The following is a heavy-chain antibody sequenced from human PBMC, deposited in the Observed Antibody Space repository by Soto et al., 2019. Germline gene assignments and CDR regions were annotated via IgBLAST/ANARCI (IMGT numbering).Heavy chain of an antibody. CDR3: ATSRPTSNGSGLDY. Sequence: PGGSLRLSCAASGFTFSDHYMDWVRQAPGKGLEWVGRIRNKVYGYTTVYAASVRGRFTISRDESESSVYLQIHSPRTEDTAVYFCATSRPTSNGSGLDYWGQGTLVSVSS. J-gene: IGHJ4*02. CDR2: IRNKVYGYTT. V-gene: IGHV3-72*01. D-gene: IGHD2-2*01. CDR1: GFTFSDHY.